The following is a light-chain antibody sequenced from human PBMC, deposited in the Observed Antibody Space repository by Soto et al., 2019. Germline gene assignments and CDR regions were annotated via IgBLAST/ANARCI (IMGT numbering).Light chain of an antibody. V-gene: IGKV3-15*01. CDR1: QSVSSN. CDR3: QQYNNWPRT. J-gene: IGKJ1*01. CDR2: GAS. Sequence: EIVMTQSPATLSVSPGERATLSCRASQSVSSNLAWYQQKPGQAPRLLIYGASTRATGIPARFRGSGSGTEFTLTISGLQSEDFAVYYCQQYNNWPRTFGQGTNVEIK.